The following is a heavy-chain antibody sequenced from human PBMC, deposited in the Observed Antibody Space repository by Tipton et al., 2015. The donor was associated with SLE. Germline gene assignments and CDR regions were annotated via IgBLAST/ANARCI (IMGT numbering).Heavy chain of an antibody. Sequence: QSGAEVKKPGASVQVSCKASGYTFTSYSITWVRQAPGQGLEWMGWISAYNGNTNYAQNLQDRVTVTIDTSTSTAYLELRSLTSGDTAVYYCARIHLLGRGGFDYWGQGTLVTVSS. J-gene: IGHJ4*02. CDR3: ARIHLLGRGGFDY. V-gene: IGHV1-18*01. CDR1: GYTFTSYS. D-gene: IGHD2-15*01. CDR2: ISAYNGNT.